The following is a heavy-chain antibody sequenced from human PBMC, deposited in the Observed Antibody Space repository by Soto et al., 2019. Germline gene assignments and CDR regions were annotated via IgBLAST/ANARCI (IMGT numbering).Heavy chain of an antibody. CDR2: ISGSGSSR. CDR3: AKYDTVTTSYYYYYGLDV. D-gene: IGHD4-17*01. Sequence: EVQLLQSGGGLVQPGGSLRLSCAASGFPFSNYAMSWVRQAPGKGLEWVSTISGSGSSRYTADSVRGRFIISRDNSRNTLSLQLNGLRAEDAAIYYCAKYDTVTTSYYYYYGLDVWGQGTTVAVSS. CDR1: GFPFSNYA. J-gene: IGHJ6*02. V-gene: IGHV3-23*01.